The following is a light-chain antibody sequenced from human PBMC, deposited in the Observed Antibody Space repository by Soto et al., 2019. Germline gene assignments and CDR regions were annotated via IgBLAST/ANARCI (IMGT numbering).Light chain of an antibody. J-gene: IGLJ3*02. CDR3: QTWGTGIP. CDR2: VNSDGSH. V-gene: IGLV4-69*02. Sequence: QSVLTQSPSASASLGASVKLTCTLDSGHRNYAIAWHQQQPGKGPRYLMKVNSDGSHNRGDGIPGRFSGSSSGAERYLIISSLQSEDEADYYCQTWGTGIPFGGGTKLTVL. CDR1: SGHRNYA.